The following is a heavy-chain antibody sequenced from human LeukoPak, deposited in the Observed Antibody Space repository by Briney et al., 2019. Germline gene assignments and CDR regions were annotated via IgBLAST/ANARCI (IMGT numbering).Heavy chain of an antibody. Sequence: GGSLRLSCAASGFTFSSYAMSWVRQAPGKGLEWVAVISYDGSNKYYADSVKGRFTISRDNSKNTLYLQMNSLRAEDTAVYYCARDAHYYDSSGYYYYAFDIWGQGTMVTVSS. D-gene: IGHD3-22*01. V-gene: IGHV3-30-3*01. CDR3: ARDAHYYDSSGYYYYAFDI. CDR2: ISYDGSNK. J-gene: IGHJ3*02. CDR1: GFTFSSYA.